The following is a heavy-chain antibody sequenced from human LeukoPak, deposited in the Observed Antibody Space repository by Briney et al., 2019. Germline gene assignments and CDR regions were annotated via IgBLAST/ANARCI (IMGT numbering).Heavy chain of an antibody. CDR1: GYTFTSYY. Sequence: ASVKVSCKASGYTFTSYYMHWVRQAPGQGLEWMGWISAYNGNTNYAQKLQGRVTMTTDTSTSTAYMELSRLRSDDTAVYYCARVNTYYYDSSGLHDAFDIWGQGTMVTVSS. V-gene: IGHV1-18*04. D-gene: IGHD3-22*01. CDR2: ISAYNGNT. CDR3: ARVNTYYYDSSGLHDAFDI. J-gene: IGHJ3*02.